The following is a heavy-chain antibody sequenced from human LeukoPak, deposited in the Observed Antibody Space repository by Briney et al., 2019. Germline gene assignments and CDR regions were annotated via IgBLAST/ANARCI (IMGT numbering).Heavy chain of an antibody. CDR2: ISSSSSYI. CDR3: ARDIPRIAAAGTSVGY. J-gene: IGHJ4*02. V-gene: IGHV3-21*01. Sequence: GGSLRLSCAASGFTFSSYSMNWVRQAPGKGLEWVSSISSSSSYIYYADSVKGRFTISRDNAKNSLYLQMNSLRAEDTAVYYCARDIPRIAAAGTSVGYWGQGTLVTVSS. D-gene: IGHD6-13*01. CDR1: GFTFSSYS.